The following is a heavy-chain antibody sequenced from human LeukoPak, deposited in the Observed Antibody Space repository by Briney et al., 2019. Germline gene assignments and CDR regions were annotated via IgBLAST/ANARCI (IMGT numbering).Heavy chain of an antibody. J-gene: IGHJ4*02. V-gene: IGHV3-23*01. D-gene: IGHD3-22*01. Sequence: HPGASLRLSCAASGFTFSIYAMSWVRQAPGKGLEWVSAISGSGGSTYYADSVKGRFTISRDNSKNTLYLQMNSLRADDTAVYYCAKDLLYYYDSSGSCDYWGQGTLVTVSS. CDR1: GFTFSIYA. CDR2: ISGSGGST. CDR3: AKDLLYYYDSSGSCDY.